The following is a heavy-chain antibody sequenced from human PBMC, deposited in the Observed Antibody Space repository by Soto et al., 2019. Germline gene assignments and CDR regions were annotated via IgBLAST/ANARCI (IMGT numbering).Heavy chain of an antibody. V-gene: IGHV2-5*02. CDR1: GFSFSIDGMG. Sequence: QITLKESGPTLVKPTQTLTLTCTFSGFSFSIDGMGVGWIRQPPGNALEWLALIYWDDDKRFSPSQKSRLTITKDGSRNQVVLTLTNMDPADTATYYCAHVYWAASGTRYYFDYWGQGTLVTVSS. D-gene: IGHD1-7*01. CDR2: IYWDDDK. CDR3: AHVYWAASGTRYYFDY. J-gene: IGHJ4*02.